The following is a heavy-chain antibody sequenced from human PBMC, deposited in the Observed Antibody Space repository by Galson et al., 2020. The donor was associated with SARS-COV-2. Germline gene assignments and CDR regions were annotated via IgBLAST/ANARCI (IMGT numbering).Heavy chain of an antibody. CDR3: ARVSGAYDTEY. J-gene: IGHJ4*02. Sequence: LSLTCTVSGDSVSSAGYYWSWLRQHQGKGPEWIGYIQSSGSTYYNPSLKSRVTISADPSKTHFSLALSSVTAADTAVYYCARVSGAYDTEYWGQGILVIVSS. CDR2: IQSSGST. V-gene: IGHV4-31*03. CDR1: GDSVSSAGYY. D-gene: IGHD1-26*01.